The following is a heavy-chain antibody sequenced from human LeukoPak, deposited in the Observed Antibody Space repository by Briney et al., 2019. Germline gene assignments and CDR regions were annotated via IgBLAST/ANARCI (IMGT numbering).Heavy chain of an antibody. Sequence: ASVKVSCKASGYTFTGYYMHWVRQAPGQGLEWMGWINPNSGGTNYAQKFQGRVTMTRDTSISTAYMELSRLRSDDTAVYYCARGPQLSSNFGYYYYYMDVWGKGTTVTVSS. CDR3: ARGPQLSSNFGYYYYYMDV. CDR1: GYTFTGYY. CDR2: INPNSGGT. J-gene: IGHJ6*03. V-gene: IGHV1-2*02. D-gene: IGHD4-11*01.